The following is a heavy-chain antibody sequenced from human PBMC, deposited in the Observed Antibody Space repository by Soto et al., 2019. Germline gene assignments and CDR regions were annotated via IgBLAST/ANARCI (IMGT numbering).Heavy chain of an antibody. Sequence: SETLSLTCTVSGGSISSGGYYWSWIRQHPGKGLEWIGYIYYSGSTYYNPSLKSRVTISVDTPKNQFSLKLSSVTAADTAVYYCARMVAGLYYDSSGYPNWFDPWGQGTLVTVSS. CDR1: GGSISSGGYY. D-gene: IGHD3-22*01. CDR3: ARMVAGLYYDSSGYPNWFDP. J-gene: IGHJ5*02. CDR2: IYYSGST. V-gene: IGHV4-31*03.